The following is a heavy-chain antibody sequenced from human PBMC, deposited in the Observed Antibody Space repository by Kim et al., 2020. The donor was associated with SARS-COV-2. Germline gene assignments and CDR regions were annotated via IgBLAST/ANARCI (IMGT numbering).Heavy chain of an antibody. CDR1: GGSFSGYY. D-gene: IGHD2-21*02. V-gene: IGHV4-34*01. Sequence: SETLSLTCAVYGGSFSGYYWSWIRQPPGKGLEWIGEINHSGSTNYNPSLKSRVTISVDTSKNQFSLKLSSVTAADTAVYYCARLYCGGDCYEDYWGQGTLVTVSS. J-gene: IGHJ4*02. CDR3: ARLYCGGDCYEDY. CDR2: INHSGST.